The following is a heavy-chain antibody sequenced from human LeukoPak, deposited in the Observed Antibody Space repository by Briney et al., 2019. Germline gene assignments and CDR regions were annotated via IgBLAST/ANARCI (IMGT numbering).Heavy chain of an antibody. D-gene: IGHD3-22*01. Sequence: GGSLRLSCAASGFTFSSYSMNWVRQAAGKGLEWVSSISSSGSYIYYADSVKGRFTISRDNVKNSLYLQMNSLRAEDTAVYYCARGSGYYYEDYWGQGTLVTVSS. J-gene: IGHJ4*02. V-gene: IGHV3-21*01. CDR3: ARGSGYYYEDY. CDR1: GFTFSSYS. CDR2: ISSSGSYI.